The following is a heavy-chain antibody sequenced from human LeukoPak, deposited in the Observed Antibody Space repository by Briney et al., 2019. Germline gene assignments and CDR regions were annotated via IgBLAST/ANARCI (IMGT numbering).Heavy chain of an antibody. V-gene: IGHV1-8*01. CDR3: ARGNLRVIAAAGTVDY. J-gene: IGHJ4*02. CDR2: MNPNSGNT. CDR1: GYTFTSYD. D-gene: IGHD6-13*01. Sequence: GASVKVSCKASGYTFTSYDINWVRQATGQGLEWMGWMNPNSGNTGYAQKFQGRVTMTRNTSISTAYMELSSLRSEDTAVYYCARGNLRVIAAAGTVDYWGQGTLVTVSS.